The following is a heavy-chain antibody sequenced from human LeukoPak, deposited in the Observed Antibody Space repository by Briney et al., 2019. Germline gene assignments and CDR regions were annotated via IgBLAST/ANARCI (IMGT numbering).Heavy chain of an antibody. CDR1: GFTFSSYG. D-gene: IGHD2-2*01. CDR3: AKDTKRYCTSTRCSITDH. V-gene: IGHV3-33*06. CDR2: IWYDGNNK. Sequence: PGTSLRLSCAASGFTFSSYGMHWVRQAPGKGLEWVAIIWYDGNNKYHADSVRGRFTISRDNSKNTLYLQMNSLRAEDTAVYYCAKDTKRYCTSTRCSITDHWGQGTLVTVPS. J-gene: IGHJ4*02.